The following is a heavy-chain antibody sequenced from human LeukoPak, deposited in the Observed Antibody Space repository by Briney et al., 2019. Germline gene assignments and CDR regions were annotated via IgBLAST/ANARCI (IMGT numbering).Heavy chain of an antibody. Sequence: PGGSLRLSCIASGFTFSHFWMSWVRQAPGKGLEGVANIEPGDTEKYYGNSVKGRFTILRDNAKNSVYLQMNSLRAEDTAVYYCVTHEVTVITRSTFDNWGQGTLVTVSS. CDR3: VTHEVTVITRSTFDN. J-gene: IGHJ4*02. CDR2: IEPGDTEK. D-gene: IGHD4-23*01. CDR1: GFTFSHFW. V-gene: IGHV3-7*01.